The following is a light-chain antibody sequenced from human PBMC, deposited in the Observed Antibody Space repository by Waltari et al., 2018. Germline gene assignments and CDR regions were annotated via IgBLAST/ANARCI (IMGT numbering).Light chain of an antibody. Sequence: PGKPPQYLLRFRSYLDNQQASGLPSRFSGSKYASANAGILLISGLQSEDEADYYCMIWNSGTSVVGGGTTLTVL. CDR2: FRSYLDN. J-gene: IGLJ2*01. V-gene: IGLV5-45*01. CDR3: MIWNSGTSV.